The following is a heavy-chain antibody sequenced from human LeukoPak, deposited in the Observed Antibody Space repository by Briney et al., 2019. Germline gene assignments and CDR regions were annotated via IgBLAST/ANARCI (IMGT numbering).Heavy chain of an antibody. CDR2: INHSGST. CDR1: GGSFSGYY. CDR3: ARSSPSGSIDY. Sequence: SGTLSLTCAVYGGSFSGYYWSWIRQPPGKGLEWIGEINHSGSTNYNPSLKSRVTISVDTSKNQFSLKLSSVTAADTAVYYCARSSPSGSIDYWGQGTLVAVSS. D-gene: IGHD3-22*01. V-gene: IGHV4-34*01. J-gene: IGHJ4*02.